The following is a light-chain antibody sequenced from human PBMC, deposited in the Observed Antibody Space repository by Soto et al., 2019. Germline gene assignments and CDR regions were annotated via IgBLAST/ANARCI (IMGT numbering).Light chain of an antibody. V-gene: IGLV1-44*01. CDR2: SDD. CDR1: NSNIGRYS. Sequence: QSALTQPPSLSGTPGQRVTISCSGSNSNIGRYSVNWYQHFPGTAPKILIYSDDERPSGVPDRFSGSKSGTSASLAISGLHSEDEAGYYCAAWDDNLNGPLFGGGTKLTVL. CDR3: AAWDDNLNGPL. J-gene: IGLJ3*02.